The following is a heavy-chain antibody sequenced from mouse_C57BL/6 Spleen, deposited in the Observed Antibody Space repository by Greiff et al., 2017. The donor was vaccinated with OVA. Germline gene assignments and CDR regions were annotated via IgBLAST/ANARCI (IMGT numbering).Heavy chain of an antibody. Sequence: DVQLVESGGGLVKPGGSLKLSCAASGFTFSSYALSWVRQTPEKRLEWVATISDGGSYTYYPDNVKGRFTISRDNAKNNLYLQMSHLKSEDTAMYYCARDYYGAWFAYWGQGTLVTVSA. J-gene: IGHJ3*01. CDR3: ARDYYGAWFAY. D-gene: IGHD1-1*01. V-gene: IGHV5-4*01. CDR1: GFTFSSYA. CDR2: ISDGGSYT.